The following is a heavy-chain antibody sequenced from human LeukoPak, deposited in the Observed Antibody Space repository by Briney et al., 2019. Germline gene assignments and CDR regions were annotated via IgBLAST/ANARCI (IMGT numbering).Heavy chain of an antibody. D-gene: IGHD2-15*01. V-gene: IGHV3-30*04. CDR3: ARDRNVVGADFDY. J-gene: IGHJ4*02. CDR2: VSFDGTNN. Sequence: PGRSLGLSCAASGFIFDNFAIHWVRQAPGKGLEWVSIVSFDGTNNFYADSVKGRFTVSRDNSKNTVYLQMNSLRPEDTAVYFCARDRNVVGADFDYWGQGALVTVSS. CDR1: GFIFDNFA.